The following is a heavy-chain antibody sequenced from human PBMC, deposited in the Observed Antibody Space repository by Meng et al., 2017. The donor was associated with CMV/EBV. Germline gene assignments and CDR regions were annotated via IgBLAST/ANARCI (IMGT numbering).Heavy chain of an antibody. CDR3: ATAPGWLQKSDWYFDL. CDR1: GGTFSSYA. Sequence: SVKVSCKASGGTFSSYAISWVRQAPGQGLEWMGGIIPIFGTANYAQKFQGRVTITTDESTSTAYMELSSLRSEDTAVYYCATAPGWLQKSDWYFDLWGRGTLVTVSS. CDR2: IIPIFGTA. D-gene: IGHD5-24*01. V-gene: IGHV1-69*05. J-gene: IGHJ2*01.